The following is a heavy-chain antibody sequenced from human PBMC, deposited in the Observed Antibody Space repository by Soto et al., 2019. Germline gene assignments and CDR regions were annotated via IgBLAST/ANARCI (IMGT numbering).Heavy chain of an antibody. CDR1: GYTFTSYV. D-gene: IGHD3-16*01. Sequence: QGQLVQSGAEVKKPGASVKVSCKASGYTFTSYVITWVRQAPGQRLEWMGWISAYNGNTNYAQKVQGRVSMTTDTSTTTAYMELRSLRSYDTAVYYCASEKDGGLLDDWGQGTLVTVSS. CDR2: ISAYNGNT. CDR3: ASEKDGGLLDD. V-gene: IGHV1-18*01. J-gene: IGHJ4*02.